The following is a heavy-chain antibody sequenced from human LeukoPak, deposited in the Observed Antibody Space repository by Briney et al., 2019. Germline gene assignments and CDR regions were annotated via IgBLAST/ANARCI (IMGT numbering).Heavy chain of an antibody. Sequence: GGSLRLSCAASGFTFSSYWMSWVRQAPGKGLEWVANIKQDGSEKYYVDSVKGRFTISRDNAKNSLYLQMNSLRAEDTDVYYCARPLWFGELANSYYFDYWGQGTLVTVSS. V-gene: IGHV3-7*01. CDR1: GFTFSSYW. J-gene: IGHJ4*02. CDR3: ARPLWFGELANSYYFDY. CDR2: IKQDGSEK. D-gene: IGHD3-10*01.